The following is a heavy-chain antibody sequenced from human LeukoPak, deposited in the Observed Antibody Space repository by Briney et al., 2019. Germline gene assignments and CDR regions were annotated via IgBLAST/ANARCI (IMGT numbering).Heavy chain of an antibody. CDR2: IQPDGSDT. V-gene: IGHV3-74*01. J-gene: IGHJ4*02. D-gene: IGHD5-12*01. CDR1: GFTFTTQW. CDR3: ARGKYGGYFIDY. Sequence: PGPSLSLSCGPSGFTFTTQWIHWVRQAAGKGLVWVSRIQPDGSDTNYADSVKGRFTISRDNAKNTVYLQMNSLRAEDTAVYYCARGKYGGYFIDYWGQGTLVTVSS.